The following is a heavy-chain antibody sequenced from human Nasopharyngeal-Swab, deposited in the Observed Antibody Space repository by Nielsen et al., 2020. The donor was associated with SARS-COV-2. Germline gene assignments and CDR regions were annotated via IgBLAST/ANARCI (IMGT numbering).Heavy chain of an antibody. CDR2: ISGSGGSK. J-gene: IGHJ4*02. V-gene: IGHV3-23*01. CDR1: GFTFSSYA. Sequence: GESLKISCAATGFTFSSYAMSWVRQAPGKGLEWVSAISGSGGSKSHADSVKGRFTISRDNSKNTLYLQMNSLRAEDTAVYYCEKGDYYGSGSYFFVYWGQGTLVTVSS. CDR3: EKGDYYGSGSYFFVY. D-gene: IGHD3-10*01.